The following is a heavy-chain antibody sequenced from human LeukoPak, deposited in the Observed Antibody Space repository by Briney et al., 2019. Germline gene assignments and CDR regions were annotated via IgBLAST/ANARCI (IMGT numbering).Heavy chain of an antibody. Sequence: SETLSLTCTVSGGSISSYYWSWIRQPAGKGLEWIGRIYTSGSTNYNPSLKSRVTISVDTSKNQFSLKLSSVTAADTAVYYCAREYDFGKHFDYWGQGTLVTVSS. CDR1: GGSISSYY. D-gene: IGHD3-3*01. V-gene: IGHV4-4*07. J-gene: IGHJ4*02. CDR3: AREYDFGKHFDY. CDR2: IYTSGST.